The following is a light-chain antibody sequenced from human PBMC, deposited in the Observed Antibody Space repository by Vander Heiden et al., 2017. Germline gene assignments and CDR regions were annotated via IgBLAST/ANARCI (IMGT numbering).Light chain of an antibody. Sequence: ILMTQSPLSLPLTPGEPASISCRSSQSILNSNEYKDLDWYLQKPGQSPQLLIYLGSNRASGVPDRFSGSGSGTDFTLKIRRVEAEDVGVYYCMEALQVTFGPGTKVDIK. J-gene: IGKJ3*01. CDR2: LGS. CDR3: MEALQVT. CDR1: QSILNSNEYKD. V-gene: IGKV2-28*01.